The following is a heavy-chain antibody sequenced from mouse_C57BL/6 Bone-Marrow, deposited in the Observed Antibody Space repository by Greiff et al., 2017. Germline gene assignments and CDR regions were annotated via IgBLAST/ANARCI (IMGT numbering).Heavy chain of an antibody. V-gene: IGHV1-7*01. CDR3: ARGYYYGSRW. D-gene: IGHD1-1*01. Sequence: QVQLKESGAELAKPGASVKLSCKASGYTFTSYWMHWVKQRPGQGLEWIGYINPSSGYTKYNQKFKAKATLTADKSSSTAYMQLSSLTYEDSAVYYCARGYYYGSRWWGQGTTLTVSS. CDR2: INPSSGYT. J-gene: IGHJ2*01. CDR1: GYTFTSYW.